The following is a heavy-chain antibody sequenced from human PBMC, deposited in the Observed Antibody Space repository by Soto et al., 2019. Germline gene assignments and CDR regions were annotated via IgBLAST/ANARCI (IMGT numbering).Heavy chain of an antibody. D-gene: IGHD3-22*01. Sequence: EVQLVESGGGLEQPGRSLRLSCAASGFSFDDFAMHWVRQAPGKGLEWVSGLSWNGGYIAYADSVKGRFTISRDNAKNSLYLHMSSLRVEDTALYYCVKDRDYFDSSGDLDYWGQGTLVTVSS. V-gene: IGHV3-9*01. CDR2: LSWNGGYI. J-gene: IGHJ4*02. CDR1: GFSFDDFA. CDR3: VKDRDYFDSSGDLDY.